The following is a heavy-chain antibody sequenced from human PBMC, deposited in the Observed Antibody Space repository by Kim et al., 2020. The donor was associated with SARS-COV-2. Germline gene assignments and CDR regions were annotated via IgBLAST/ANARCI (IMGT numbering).Heavy chain of an antibody. J-gene: IGHJ4*02. CDR2: IYYSGST. Sequence: SETLSLTCTVSGGSISSSSYYWGWIRQPPGKGLEWIGSIYYSGSTYYNPSLKSRVTISVDTSKNQFSLKLSSVTAADTAVYYCATRGYSYGYWERIFDYWGQGTLVTVSS. CDR3: ATRGYSYGYWERIFDY. V-gene: IGHV4-39*01. CDR1: GGSISSSSYY. D-gene: IGHD5-18*01.